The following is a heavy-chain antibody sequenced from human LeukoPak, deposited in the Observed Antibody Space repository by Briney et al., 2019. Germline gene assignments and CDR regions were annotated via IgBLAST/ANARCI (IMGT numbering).Heavy chain of an antibody. CDR2: ISSSSSYI. V-gene: IGHV3-21*01. J-gene: IGHJ4*02. D-gene: IGHD1-14*01. CDR3: ARETGPGGTGYPDY. Sequence: GGSLRLSCAASGFTFSSYSMNWVRQAPGKGLEWVPSISSSSSYIYYADSVKGRFTISRDNAKNSLYLQMNSLRAEDTAVYYCARETGPGGTGYPDYWGQGTLVTVSS. CDR1: GFTFSSYS.